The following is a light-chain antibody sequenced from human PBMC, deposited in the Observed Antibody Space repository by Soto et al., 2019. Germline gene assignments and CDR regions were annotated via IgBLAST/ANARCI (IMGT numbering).Light chain of an antibody. CDR1: QSVSSN. J-gene: IGKJ2*01. V-gene: IGKV3-15*01. CDR3: HHYNSWPYT. CDR2: GAS. Sequence: EIVMTQSPDTLSMSPGERATLSCRSSQSVSSNLAWYQQRPGQAPRLLIYGASTRATGFPARFSGSGSGTEFTLTISSLQSEDFAVYYCHHYNSWPYTFGQGTKVDIK.